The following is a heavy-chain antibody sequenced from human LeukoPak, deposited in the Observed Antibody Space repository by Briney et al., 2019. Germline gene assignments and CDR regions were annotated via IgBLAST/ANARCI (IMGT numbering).Heavy chain of an antibody. CDR2: ISWNSGSI. J-gene: IGHJ4*02. V-gene: IGHV3-9*01. Sequence: GGSLRLSCAASGFTFDDYAMHWVRQAPGKGLEWVSGISWNSGSIGYADSVKGRFTISRDNAKNSLYLQMNSLRAEDTALYYCARAVVGASSWYFDYWGQGTLVTVSS. CDR3: ARAVVGASSWYFDY. CDR1: GFTFDDYA. D-gene: IGHD1-26*01.